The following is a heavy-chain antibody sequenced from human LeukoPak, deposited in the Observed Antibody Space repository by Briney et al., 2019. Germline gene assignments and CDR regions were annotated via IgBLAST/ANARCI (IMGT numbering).Heavy chain of an antibody. CDR1: GFTFSSYW. D-gene: IGHD3-3*01. V-gene: IGHV3-7*01. CDR3: ARDRGGVVITHFDY. Sequence: GGSLRLSCAASGFTFSSYWMSWVRQAPGKGLEWVANIKQDGSEKYYVDSVKGRFTISRDNAKNSLYLQMNSLRAEDTAVYYCARDRGGVVITHFDYWGQGTLVTVSS. J-gene: IGHJ4*02. CDR2: IKQDGSEK.